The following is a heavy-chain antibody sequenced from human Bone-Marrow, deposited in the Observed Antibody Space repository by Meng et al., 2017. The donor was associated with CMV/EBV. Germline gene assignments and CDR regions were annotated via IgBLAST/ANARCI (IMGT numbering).Heavy chain of an antibody. CDR2: LSASGSIT. J-gene: IGHJ4*02. D-gene: IGHD3-10*01. V-gene: IGHV3-23*01. Sequence: GESLKISCVASGFNFGGYAMNWVREAPGKGLEWVSSLSASGSITEYGDSVKGRCTISRENSKNTVYLQMNSRRAEDTAMYYCAKLPQIGYSNYLWGKGTLVTVSS. CDR1: GFNFGGYA. CDR3: AKLPQIGYSNYL.